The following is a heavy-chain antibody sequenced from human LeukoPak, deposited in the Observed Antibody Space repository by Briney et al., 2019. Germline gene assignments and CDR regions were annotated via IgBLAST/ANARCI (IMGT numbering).Heavy chain of an antibody. CDR2: ISSSSSYI. J-gene: IGHJ4*02. CDR3: ARLYYGSGIPTGY. Sequence: PGGSLRLSCAASGFTFSSYSMNWVRQAPGKGLEWVSSISSSSSYIYYADSVKGRFTISRDNAKNSLYLQMNSLRAEDTAVYYCARLYYGSGIPTGYWGQGTLVTVSS. V-gene: IGHV3-21*01. CDR1: GFTFSSYS. D-gene: IGHD3-10*01.